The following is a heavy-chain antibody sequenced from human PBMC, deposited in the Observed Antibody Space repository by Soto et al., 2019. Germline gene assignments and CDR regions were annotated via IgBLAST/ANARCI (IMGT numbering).Heavy chain of an antibody. D-gene: IGHD4-17*01. J-gene: IGHJ6*02. CDR3: ARGVSPYGDYYYYYGMDV. V-gene: IGHV1-8*01. CDR2: MNPNSGNT. Sequence: ASVKVSCKASGYTFTSYDINCVRQATGQGLEWMGWMNPNSGNTGYAQKFQGRVTMTRNTSISTAYMEVSSLRSEDTAVYYCARGVSPYGDYYYYYGMDVWGQGTTVTVSS. CDR1: GYTFTSYD.